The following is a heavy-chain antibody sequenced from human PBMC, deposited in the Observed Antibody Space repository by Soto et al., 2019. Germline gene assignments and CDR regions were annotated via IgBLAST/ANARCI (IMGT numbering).Heavy chain of an antibody. CDR2: IYRSGNT. CDR3: ARQYSSSSNYFDP. J-gene: IGHJ5*02. D-gene: IGHD6-13*01. V-gene: IGHV4-38-2*01. CDR1: GYSINSGFY. Sequence: PSETLSLTCAVSGYSINSGFYWGWIRQPPGKGLEWIGSIYRSGNTHYSPSLKSRLVISVDTSKNQFSLNLRSVSAADTAVYYCARQYSSSSNYFDPWGQGTPVTVSS.